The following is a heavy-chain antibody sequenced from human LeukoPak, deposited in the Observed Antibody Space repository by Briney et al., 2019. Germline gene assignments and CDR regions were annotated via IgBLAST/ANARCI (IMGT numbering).Heavy chain of an antibody. CDR1: GLTFSSYS. V-gene: IGHV3-48*01. CDR2: ISSSGRTM. Sequence: GGSLRLSCTASGLTFSSYSMNWVRQAPGKGPEWVSYISSSGRTMYYAGSVQGRFTISRDNAKNSLYLKMNSLRAEDTAVYYCAGDRAPYSNGWYPLYWGQGTLVTVSS. CDR3: AGDRAPYSNGWYPLY. D-gene: IGHD6-19*01. J-gene: IGHJ4*02.